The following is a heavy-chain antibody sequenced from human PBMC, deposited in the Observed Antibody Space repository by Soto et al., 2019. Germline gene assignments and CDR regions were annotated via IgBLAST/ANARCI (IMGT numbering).Heavy chain of an antibody. D-gene: IGHD3-10*02. CDR3: ITWPCSVRSHLFFLVRWRSSRSTLFPYM. Sequence: ASVKVSCKASGYFFTAFAIHWVRQAPGQRLEWMGWINIDTGNTKYSRNLQGRDTITRDTSANTAYTELTSLRSEDTTVFYCITWPCSVRSHLFFLVRWRSSRSTLFPYM. V-gene: IGHV1-3*04. CDR1: GYFFTAFA. J-gene: IGHJ6*03. CDR2: INIDTGNT.